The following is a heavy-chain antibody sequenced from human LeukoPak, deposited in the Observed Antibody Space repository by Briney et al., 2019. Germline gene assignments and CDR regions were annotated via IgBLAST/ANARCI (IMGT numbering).Heavy chain of an antibody. CDR1: GYTLTELS. J-gene: IGHJ3*02. Sequence: ASVKVSCKVSGYTLTELSMHWVRQAPGKGLEWMGGFDPEDGETIYAQKFQGRVTMTEDTSTDTAYMELSSLRSEDTAVYYCARAGVLRFLEWSLDAFDIWGQGTMVTVSS. V-gene: IGHV1-24*01. CDR2: FDPEDGET. CDR3: ARAGVLRFLEWSLDAFDI. D-gene: IGHD3-3*01.